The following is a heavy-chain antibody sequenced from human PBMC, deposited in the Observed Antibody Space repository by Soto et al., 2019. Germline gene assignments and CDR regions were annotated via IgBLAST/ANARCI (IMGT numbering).Heavy chain of an antibody. D-gene: IGHD6-19*01. CDR1: GFTFSSYA. V-gene: IGHV3-23*01. Sequence: EVQLLESGGGLVQPGGSLRLSCAASGFTFSSYAMGWVRQAPGKGLEWVSTISGSGGSTYYADSVKGRFTISRDNSKKTLYLQMNSLRAGDTAVYYCAKGPCIAVAEAEYFQHWGQGTLVTVSS. CDR2: ISGSGGST. J-gene: IGHJ1*01. CDR3: AKGPCIAVAEAEYFQH.